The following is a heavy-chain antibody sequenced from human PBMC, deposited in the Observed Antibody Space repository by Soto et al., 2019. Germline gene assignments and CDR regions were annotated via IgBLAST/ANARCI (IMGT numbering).Heavy chain of an antibody. CDR3: AKGGVSGADACDI. CDR1: GFTFSSYG. D-gene: IGHD3-10*02. V-gene: IGHV3-30*18. CDR2: ISYDGSNK. J-gene: IGHJ3*02. Sequence: QVQLVESGGGVVQPGRSLRLSCAASGFTFSSYGMHWVRQAPGKGLEWVTVISYDGSNKYYADSVKGRFTISRDNSKNTLYLQVNSLRSEDTAVYYCAKGGVSGADACDIWGQGTMVTVSS.